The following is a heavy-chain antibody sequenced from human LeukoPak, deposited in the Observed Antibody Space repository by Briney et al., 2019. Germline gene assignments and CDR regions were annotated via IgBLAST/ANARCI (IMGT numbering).Heavy chain of an antibody. Sequence: TSETLSLTCIVSGGSISSSNYYWGWIRQPPGKGLEWIGNIYYTGSTYYKPSLKSRVTISLDTSKNQFSLKMSSVTAADTAVYYCARDLRGYYGVTGEFDPWGQGTLVTVSS. CDR3: ARDLRGYYGVTGEFDP. D-gene: IGHD3-9*01. CDR2: IYYTGST. CDR1: GGSISSSNYY. J-gene: IGHJ5*02. V-gene: IGHV4-39*07.